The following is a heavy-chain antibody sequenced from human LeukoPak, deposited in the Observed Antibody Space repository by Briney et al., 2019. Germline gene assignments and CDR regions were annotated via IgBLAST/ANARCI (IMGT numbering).Heavy chain of an antibody. D-gene: IGHD3-16*01. J-gene: IGHJ4*02. CDR1: GDSVSSNSAA. V-gene: IGHV6-1*01. CDR2: TYNRSQWYN. CDR3: ARELGGFDH. Sequence: SQTLSLTCAISGDSVSSNSAAWNWMTQSPWIDLEGLGRTYNRSQWYNEYVVSVKSLITITTDTSKNQFSLQLTSVTPEDTAAYYCARELGGFDHWGQGTLVTVSS.